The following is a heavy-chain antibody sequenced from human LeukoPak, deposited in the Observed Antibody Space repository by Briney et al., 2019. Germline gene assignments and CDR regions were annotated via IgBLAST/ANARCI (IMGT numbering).Heavy chain of an antibody. V-gene: IGHV4-4*07. CDR3: ARGPGPLQQERLEAFDI. CDR2: IHSSGST. D-gene: IGHD1-1*01. J-gene: IGHJ3*02. Sequence: SETLSLTCTISGGSTNIDYWSWIRQPAGKGLEWLGRIHSSGSTDYNPSLNSRLTVSLDTSQSHFSLRLRSVTAADTAVYYCARGPGPLQQERLEAFDIWGLGTVVTVSS. CDR1: GGSTNIDY.